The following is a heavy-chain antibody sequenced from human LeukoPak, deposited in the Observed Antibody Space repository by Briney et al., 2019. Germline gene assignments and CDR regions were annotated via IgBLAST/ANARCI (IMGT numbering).Heavy chain of an antibody. J-gene: IGHJ4*02. V-gene: IGHV4-31*03. CDR2: IYYSGST. CDR1: GGSISSGGYY. D-gene: IGHD3-9*01. Sequence: SETLSLTCTVSGGSISSGGYYWSWIRQHPGKGLEWIGYIYYSGSTYYNPPLKSRVTISVDTSKNQFSLKLSSVTAADTAVYYCARVGGYFDWLLCDYWGQGTLVTVSS. CDR3: ARVGGYFDWLLCDY.